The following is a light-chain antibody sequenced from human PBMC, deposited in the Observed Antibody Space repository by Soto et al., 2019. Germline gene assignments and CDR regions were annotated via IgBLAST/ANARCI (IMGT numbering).Light chain of an antibody. CDR3: SSYTSGSTVV. CDR1: SGDVGAYNY. Sequence: QSALTQPASVSGSPGQSITISCTGTSGDVGAYNYVSWYQQHPGKAPKLMIYAVSNRPSGVSDRFSASKSGNTASLTISGLQAEDEADYYCSSYTSGSTVVFGGGTKVTVL. V-gene: IGLV2-14*01. J-gene: IGLJ2*01. CDR2: AVS.